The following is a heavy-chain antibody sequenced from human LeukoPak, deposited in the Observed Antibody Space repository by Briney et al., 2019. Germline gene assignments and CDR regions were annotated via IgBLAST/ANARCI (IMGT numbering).Heavy chain of an antibody. CDR1: GGSFSGYY. D-gene: IGHD1-26*01. J-gene: IGHJ4*02. V-gene: IGHV4-34*01. Sequence: SETLSLTCAVYGGSFSGYYWSWIRQPPGKGLEWIGEINHSGSTNYNPSLKSRLTISVDTSKNQFSLNLSSVTAADTAVYYCARWAGGSYYDFDYRGQGTLVTVYS. CDR2: INHSGST. CDR3: ARWAGGSYYDFDY.